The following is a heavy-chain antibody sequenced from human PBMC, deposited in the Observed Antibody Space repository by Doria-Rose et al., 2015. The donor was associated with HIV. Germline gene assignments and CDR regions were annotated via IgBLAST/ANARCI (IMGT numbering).Heavy chain of an antibody. J-gene: IGHJ4*02. CDR2: IVYTGST. CDR3: ARVLSGSYDY. D-gene: IGHD1-26*01. Sequence: QVQLQESGPGLVKPSETLSLTCSVSGGSISHYYWSWIRQPPGKGLDYIGDIVYTGSTNYSISLKSRMSISIDTSMNKFSLRLSSVTAADTAVYSCARVLSGSYDYWGQGSLVTVSA. V-gene: IGHV4-59*01. CDR1: GGSISHYY.